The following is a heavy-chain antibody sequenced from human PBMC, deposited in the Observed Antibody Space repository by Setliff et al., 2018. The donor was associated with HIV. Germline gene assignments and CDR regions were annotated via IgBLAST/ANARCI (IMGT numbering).Heavy chain of an antibody. Sequence: SETLSLTCAVYGRSFSGYYWNWIRQSPGKGLEWIGEIDHSGGTNYNPSLKSRVTMSIDTSKNQFSLNVSSVTAADTAVYYCARGWGHDGFDFWGQGTMVTVSS. CDR1: GRSFSGYY. V-gene: IGHV4-34*01. CDR2: IDHSGGT. D-gene: IGHD7-27*01. CDR3: ARGWGHDGFDF. J-gene: IGHJ3*01.